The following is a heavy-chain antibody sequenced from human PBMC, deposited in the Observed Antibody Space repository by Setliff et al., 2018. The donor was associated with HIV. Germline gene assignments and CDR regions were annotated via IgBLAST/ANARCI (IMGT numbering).Heavy chain of an antibody. Sequence: SLTCAVYGGSFGGYYWSWIRQPPGKGLEWIGEIHHSGSTNYNLSLKSRVTISVDKSKNQFSLNLSSVTAADTAMYYCARDLKSGSYSPGAFDIWGQGTMVTVSS. CDR2: IHHSGST. D-gene: IGHD1-26*01. CDR3: ARDLKSGSYSPGAFDI. J-gene: IGHJ3*02. CDR1: GGSFGGYY. V-gene: IGHV4-34*01.